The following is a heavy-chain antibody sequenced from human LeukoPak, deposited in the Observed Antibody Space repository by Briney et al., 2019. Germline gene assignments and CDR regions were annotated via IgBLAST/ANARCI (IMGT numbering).Heavy chain of an antibody. Sequence: GGSLRLSCAASGFTFDDYAMHWVRQAPGKGLEWVSLISGDGGSTYYADSVKGRFTISRDNSKNTLYLQMNSLRAEDTAVYYCAKGYFDWLLMDYYYYMDVWGKGTTVTVSS. CDR1: GFTFDDYA. CDR3: AKGYFDWLLMDYYYYMDV. D-gene: IGHD3-9*01. V-gene: IGHV3-43*02. J-gene: IGHJ6*03. CDR2: ISGDGGST.